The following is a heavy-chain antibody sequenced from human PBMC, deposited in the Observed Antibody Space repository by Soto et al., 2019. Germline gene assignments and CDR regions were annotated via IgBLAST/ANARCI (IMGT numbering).Heavy chain of an antibody. J-gene: IGHJ4*02. CDR2: IVVGSGNT. V-gene: IGHV1-58*01. Sequence: SVKVSCKASGFTFTSSAVQWVRQARGQRLEWIGWIVVGSGNTNYAQKFQERVTITRDMSTSTAYMELSSLRSEDTAVYYCAAISSGYYSATGAYWGQGTLVTVSS. D-gene: IGHD3-22*01. CDR1: GFTFTSSA. CDR3: AAISSGYYSATGAY.